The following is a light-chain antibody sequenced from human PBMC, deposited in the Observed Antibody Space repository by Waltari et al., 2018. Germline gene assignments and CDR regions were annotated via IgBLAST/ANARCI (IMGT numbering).Light chain of an antibody. J-gene: IGKJ1*01. CDR1: QSVSSN. CDR3: QQYNNWPGT. CDR2: GAS. Sequence: EIVMTQSPATLSVSPGERATLSCRASQSVSSNLAWYQQKPGQAPRLLIYGASTRATGIPARFSGSGAGTEFTFTISSLQFEDCAVYYCQQYNNWPGTFGQGTKVEIK. V-gene: IGKV3-15*01.